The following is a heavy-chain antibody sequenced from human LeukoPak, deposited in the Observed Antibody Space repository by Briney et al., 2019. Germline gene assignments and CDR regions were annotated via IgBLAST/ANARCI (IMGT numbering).Heavy chain of an antibody. Sequence: ASVKVSCKASGYTFTGYYMHWVRQAPGQGLEWMGWINPNSGGTNYAQKFQGRVTMTRDTSTSTVYMELSSLRSEDTAVYYCARALYDFWGQGTLVTVSS. J-gene: IGHJ4*02. CDR3: ARALYDF. CDR2: INPNSGGT. V-gene: IGHV1-2*02. D-gene: IGHD3-3*01. CDR1: GYTFTGYY.